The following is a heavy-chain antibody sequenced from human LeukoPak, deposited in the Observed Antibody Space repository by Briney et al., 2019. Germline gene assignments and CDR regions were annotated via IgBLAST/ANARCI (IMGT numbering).Heavy chain of an antibody. Sequence: PSQTLSLTCTVSGGSISSGDYYWTWIRQPPGKGLEWIAYIYYTGSTYYNPSLKSRVTISVDTSKNQFSLKMTSLTAADTAVYYCARDNYDSSGYYEHALDLWGQGTMVTVSS. D-gene: IGHD3-22*01. V-gene: IGHV4-30-4*01. CDR1: GGSISSGDYY. J-gene: IGHJ3*01. CDR2: IYYTGST. CDR3: ARDNYDSSGYYEHALDL.